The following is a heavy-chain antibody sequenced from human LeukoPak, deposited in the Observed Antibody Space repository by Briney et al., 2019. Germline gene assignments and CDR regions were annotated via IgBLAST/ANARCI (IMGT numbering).Heavy chain of an antibody. CDR1: GYTFSSNY. CDR2: INPSGGST. V-gene: IGHV1-46*01. CDR3: ATLSDDGSGYFPY. J-gene: IGHJ4*02. Sequence: GASVKVSCKASGYTFSSNYIHWVRQAPGQGLEWMGVINPSGGSTSYAQKFQGRVTMTRDTSTSTVYMELGSLRSEDTAVYYCATLSDDGSGYFPYWGQGTLVTVSS. D-gene: IGHD3-22*01.